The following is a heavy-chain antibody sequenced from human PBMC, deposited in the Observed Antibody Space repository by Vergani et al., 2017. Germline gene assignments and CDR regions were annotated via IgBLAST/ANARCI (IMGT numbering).Heavy chain of an antibody. CDR1: GFTFSSYG. CDR2: IWYDGSNK. Sequence: QVQLVESGGGVVQPGRSLRLSCAASGFTFSSYGMHWVRQAPGKGLEWVAVIWYDGSNKYYADSVKGRFTISRDNSKNTLYLQMNSLRAEDTAVYYCARAGTTFHDAFDIWGQGTMVTVSS. V-gene: IGHV3-33*01. J-gene: IGHJ3*02. D-gene: IGHD1-7*01. CDR3: ARAGTTFHDAFDI.